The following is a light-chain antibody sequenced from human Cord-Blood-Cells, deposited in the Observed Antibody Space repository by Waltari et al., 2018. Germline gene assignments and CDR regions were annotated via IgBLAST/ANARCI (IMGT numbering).Light chain of an antibody. V-gene: IGKV3-11*01. CDR1: QSVSSY. CDR3: QQRSNGVT. Sequence: EIVLTQSPATLSLSPGERATLSCRASQSVSSYLAWYQQKPGQAPRLLIYDASNRATGIPARFSGSGSGTDFTLTISSLEPEDFAVDYCQQRSNGVTFGPGTKVDIK. CDR2: DAS. J-gene: IGKJ3*01.